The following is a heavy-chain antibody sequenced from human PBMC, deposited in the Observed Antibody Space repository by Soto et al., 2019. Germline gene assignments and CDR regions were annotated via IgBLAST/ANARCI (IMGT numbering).Heavy chain of an antibody. CDR1: GFTLSSYA. Sequence: XGSLKLSCAAAGFTLSSYAMHWVRQAPGKGLDWVAVISYDGSNKYYADSVKGRFTISRDNSKNTLYLQMNSLRAEDTAVYYCARDSLNYYDSSGYYYHPAPFDYWGQGTLVTVSS. CDR3: ARDSLNYYDSSGYYYHPAPFDY. J-gene: IGHJ4*02. D-gene: IGHD3-22*01. CDR2: ISYDGSNK. V-gene: IGHV3-30-3*01.